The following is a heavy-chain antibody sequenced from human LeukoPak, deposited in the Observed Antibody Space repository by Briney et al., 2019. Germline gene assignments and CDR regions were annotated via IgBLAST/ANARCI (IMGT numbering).Heavy chain of an antibody. D-gene: IGHD2-15*01. CDR2: ISSSGSTI. CDR3: ARETSGDYGDY. J-gene: IGHJ4*02. CDR1: GFTFSSYE. Sequence: GRSLRLSCAASGFTFSSYEMNWVRQAPGKGLEWVSYISSSGSTIYYADSVKGRFTISRDNAKNSLYLQMNSLRAEDTAVYYCARETSGDYGDYWGQGTLVTVSS. V-gene: IGHV3-48*03.